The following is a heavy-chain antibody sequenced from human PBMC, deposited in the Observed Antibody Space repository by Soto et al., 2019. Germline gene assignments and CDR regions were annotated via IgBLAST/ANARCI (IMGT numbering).Heavy chain of an antibody. Sequence: QVQLQQWGAGLLKPSETLSLTCAVYGGSFSGYYWSWIRQPPGKGLEWIGEINHSGSTNYNPALKSRVTISVDTSKKQFSLKLSSVTAADTAVYYCARITWGDFWSGYYTGWFDPWGQGTLVTVSS. D-gene: IGHD3-3*01. V-gene: IGHV4-34*01. CDR1: GGSFSGYY. CDR2: INHSGST. CDR3: ARITWGDFWSGYYTGWFDP. J-gene: IGHJ5*02.